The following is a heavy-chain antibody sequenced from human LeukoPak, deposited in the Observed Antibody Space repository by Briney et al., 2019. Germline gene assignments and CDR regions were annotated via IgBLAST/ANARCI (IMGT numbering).Heavy chain of an antibody. CDR2: ISSSSSYI. CDR3: ARGVDTAMVPFDY. D-gene: IGHD5-18*01. V-gene: IGHV3-21*01. CDR1: GFNFSSYS. J-gene: IGHJ4*02. Sequence: GGSLRLSCAASGFNFSSYSMSWVRQAPGKGLEWVSSISSSSSYIYYADSVKGRFTISRDNAKNSLYLQMNSLRAEDTAVYYCARGVDTAMVPFDYWGQGTLVTVSS.